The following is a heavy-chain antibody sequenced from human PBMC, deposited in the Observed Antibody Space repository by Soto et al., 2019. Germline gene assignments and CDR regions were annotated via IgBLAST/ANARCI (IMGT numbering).Heavy chain of an antibody. Sequence: QVQLVQSGAEVKKPGSSVKVSCKASGGTFSSYAISWVRQAPGQGLEWMVGIIPIFGTANYAQKFQGRVTITADESTSTAYMELSSLRSEDTAVYYCARWYSGSYYGSGGHFDYWGQGTLVTVSS. J-gene: IGHJ4*02. D-gene: IGHD1-26*01. CDR3: ARWYSGSYYGSGGHFDY. CDR1: GGTFSSYA. V-gene: IGHV1-69*01. CDR2: IIPIFGTA.